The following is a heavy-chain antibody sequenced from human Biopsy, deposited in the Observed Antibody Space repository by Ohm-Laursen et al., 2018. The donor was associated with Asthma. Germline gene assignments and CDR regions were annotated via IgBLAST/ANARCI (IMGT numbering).Heavy chain of an antibody. Sequence: SLRLSCAASGSHFGSYNMHWARQAPGKGLEWVAVITFDGSTQHYGDSVKGRFTISRDNSKNMLFLQMNSLRAEDTAVYYCLRDTLGYYFDIWGQGTEVTVSS. J-gene: IGHJ4*02. D-gene: IGHD6-13*01. CDR3: LRDTLGYYFDI. V-gene: IGHV3-30-3*01. CDR1: GSHFGSYN. CDR2: ITFDGSTQ.